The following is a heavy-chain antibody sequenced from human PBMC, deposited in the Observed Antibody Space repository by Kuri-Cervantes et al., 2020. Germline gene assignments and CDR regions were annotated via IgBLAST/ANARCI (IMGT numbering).Heavy chain of an antibody. J-gene: IGHJ4*02. CDR1: GYSISSGYY. V-gene: IGHV4-38-2*01. D-gene: IGHD6-13*01. CDR2: IYHSGST. CDR3: ATIAAAPPFDY. Sequence: GSLRLSCAVPGYSISSGYYWGWIRQPPGKGLEWIGSIYHSGSTYYNPSLKSRVTISVDTSKNQFSLKLSSVTAADTAVYYCATIAAAPPFDYWGQGTLVTVSS.